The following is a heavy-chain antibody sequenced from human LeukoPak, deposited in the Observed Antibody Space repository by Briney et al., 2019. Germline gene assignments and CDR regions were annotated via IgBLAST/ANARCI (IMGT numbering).Heavy chain of an antibody. CDR1: VYTFTGYY. Sequence: ASVKVSCKSSVYTFTGYYMHWVRQAPGQGLEWMGWINPNSGATNYAQKFQGRVNMTRDTSISTAYMELSRLRSDDTAVYYCARDQRAVARFDPWGQGTLVTVSS. CDR2: INPNSGAT. V-gene: IGHV1-2*02. J-gene: IGHJ5*02. D-gene: IGHD6-19*01. CDR3: ARDQRAVARFDP.